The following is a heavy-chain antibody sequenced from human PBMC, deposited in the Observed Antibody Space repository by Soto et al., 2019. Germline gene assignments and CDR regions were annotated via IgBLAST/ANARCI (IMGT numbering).Heavy chain of an antibody. CDR1: GGTYSSYA. CDR2: IIPIFGTA. CDR3: ARYRYSSGWYSWYFDL. Sequence: GASVTVSCKASGGTYSSYAISWVRQAPGQGLEWMGGIIPIFGTANYAQKFQGRVTITADESTSTAYMELSSLRSEDAAVYYCARYRYSSGWYSWYFDLWGRGTLVTVSS. J-gene: IGHJ2*01. V-gene: IGHV1-69*01. D-gene: IGHD6-19*01.